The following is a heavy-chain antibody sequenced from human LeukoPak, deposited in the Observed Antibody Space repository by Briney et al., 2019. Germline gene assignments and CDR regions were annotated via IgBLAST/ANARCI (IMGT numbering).Heavy chain of an antibody. D-gene: IGHD6-13*01. CDR3: ARQTSRSSWSNNWFDP. CDR1: GGSISIYY. J-gene: IGHJ5*02. CDR2: IYYSGST. V-gene: IGHV4-59*08. Sequence: SETLSLTCTVSGGSISIYYWSWIRQPPGKGLEWIGYIYYSGSTSYNPSLKSRVTISVDTSKNQFSLKLSSVTAADTAVYYCARQTSRSSWSNNWFDPWGQGTLVTVSS.